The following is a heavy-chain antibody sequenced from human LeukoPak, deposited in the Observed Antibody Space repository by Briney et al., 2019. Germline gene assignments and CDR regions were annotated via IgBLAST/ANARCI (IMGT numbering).Heavy chain of an antibody. V-gene: IGHV3-21*04. CDR1: GFTFSSYS. D-gene: IGHD2-2*02. CDR3: AKDGVDIVVVPAAINYYYYMDV. Sequence: PGGTLRLSCAASGFTFSSYSMNWVRQAPGKGLEWVSSISSSSSYIYHADSVKGRFTISRDNAKNSLYLQMNSLRAEDTAVYYCAKDGVDIVVVPAAINYYYYMDVWGKGTTVTVSS. CDR2: ISSSSSYI. J-gene: IGHJ6*03.